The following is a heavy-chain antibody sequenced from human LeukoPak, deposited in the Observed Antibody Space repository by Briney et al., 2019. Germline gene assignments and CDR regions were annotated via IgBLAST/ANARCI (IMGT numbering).Heavy chain of an antibody. CDR3: ARENTGSYREFDY. CDR2: IYTGGST. V-gene: IGHV4-4*07. Sequence: PSETLSLTCTVSGGSISSYYWSWIRQPAGKGLEWIGCIYTGGSTNYNPSLKSRVTMSVDSSNNQFSLKLSSVTAADTAVYYCARENTGSYREFDYWGQGTLVTVST. J-gene: IGHJ4*02. D-gene: IGHD1-26*01. CDR1: GGSISSYY.